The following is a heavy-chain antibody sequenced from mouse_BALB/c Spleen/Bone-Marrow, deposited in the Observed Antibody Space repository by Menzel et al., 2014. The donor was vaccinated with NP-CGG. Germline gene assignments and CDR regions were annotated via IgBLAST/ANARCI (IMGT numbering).Heavy chain of an antibody. Sequence: QVQLQQPGPELVKPGASVRISCKASGYTFTSYYVHWVRQRPGQGLEWIGWIYPGDFNTKYNEKFMGKATLTADKSSSTASMQVSSLTSEDSAVYFCARKSQRAYDSMNYWGQGTSVTVSS. J-gene: IGHJ4*01. CDR1: GYTFTSYY. CDR3: ARKSQRAYDSMNY. CDR2: IYPGDFNT. D-gene: IGHD2-4*01. V-gene: IGHV1S56*01.